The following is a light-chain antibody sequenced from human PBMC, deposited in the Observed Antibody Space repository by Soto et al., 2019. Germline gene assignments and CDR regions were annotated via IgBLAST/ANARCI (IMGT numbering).Light chain of an antibody. J-gene: IGLJ2*01. V-gene: IGLV2-14*01. CDR1: SSDVGGYNH. CDR2: EVS. Sequence: QSALTQPASVSGSPGQSITISCTGSSSDVGGYNHVSWYQQHPGKAPKLMIYEVSNRPSGVSNRFSGSKSGNTASLTISGLQAEDEADYYCSSYTTSTTRIIFGGGTKFTVL. CDR3: SSYTTSTTRII.